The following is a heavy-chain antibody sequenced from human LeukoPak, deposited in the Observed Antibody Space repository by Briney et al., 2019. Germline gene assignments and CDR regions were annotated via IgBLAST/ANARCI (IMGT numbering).Heavy chain of an antibody. CDR3: ARARLSMDV. J-gene: IGHJ6*02. CDR1: GFSFSSYW. V-gene: IGHV3-7*01. Sequence: GGSLRVSCAASGFSFSSYWMSWVRQAPGKGLEWVANIEQDGSEKNYVDSVKGRFTISRDNAKNSLSLQMNSLRAEDTAVYYCARARLSMDVWGQGTTVTVSS. CDR2: IEQDGSEK.